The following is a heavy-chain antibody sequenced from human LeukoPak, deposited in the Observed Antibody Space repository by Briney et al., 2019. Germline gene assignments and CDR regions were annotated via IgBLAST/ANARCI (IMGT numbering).Heavy chain of an antibody. CDR2: IGIGGDR. J-gene: IGHJ4*02. CDR1: GFTFTNYD. CDR3: AKDRCSGGNCYTYFDY. V-gene: IGHV3-13*04. D-gene: IGHD2-15*01. Sequence: GGSLRLSCAASGFTFTNYDMHWVRQPTGKGLEWVSSIGIGGDRYYPDSVKGRFTISRGNAQNSLYLQMNSLRAEDTAVYYCAKDRCSGGNCYTYFDYWGQGTLVTVSS.